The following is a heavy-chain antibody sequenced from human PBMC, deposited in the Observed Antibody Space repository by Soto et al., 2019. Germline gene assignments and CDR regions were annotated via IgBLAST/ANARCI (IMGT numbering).Heavy chain of an antibody. CDR2: IYHSGST. J-gene: IGHJ5*02. D-gene: IGHD3-10*01. V-gene: IGHV4-4*02. CDR1: GGSISSSNW. CDR3: ASRNYYGSGLVFHWFDP. Sequence: QVQLQESGPGLVKPSGTLSLTCAVSGGSISSSNWWSWVRQPPGKGLEWIGEIYHSGSTNYNPSPKSRVTVSVDKSKNQFSLKLSSVTAADTAVYYCASRNYYGSGLVFHWFDPWGQGTLVTVSS.